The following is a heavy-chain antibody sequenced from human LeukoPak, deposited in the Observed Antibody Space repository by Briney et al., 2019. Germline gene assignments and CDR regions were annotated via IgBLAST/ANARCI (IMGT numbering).Heavy chain of an antibody. CDR1: GFTFSDYY. Sequence: AGGSLRLSCAASGFTFSDYYMSWIRQAPGKGLEWVANIKQDGSEKYYVDSVKGRFTISRDNAKNSLYLQMNSLRAEDTAVYYCARDLHSWPDAFDIWGQGTMVTVSS. CDR3: ARDLHSWPDAFDI. D-gene: IGHD2-21*01. V-gene: IGHV3-7*01. CDR2: IKQDGSEK. J-gene: IGHJ3*02.